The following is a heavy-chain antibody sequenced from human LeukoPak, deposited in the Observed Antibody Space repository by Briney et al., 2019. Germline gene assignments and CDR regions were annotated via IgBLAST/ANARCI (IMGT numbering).Heavy chain of an antibody. CDR2: TYYNSKWYN. CDR3: ARQYHRDCGH. J-gene: IGHJ4*02. CDR1: GDSVSSNSAA. V-gene: IGHV6-1*01. Sequence: SQTLSLTCVISGDSVSSNSAAWNWIRQSPSRGLEWLGRTYYNSKWYNDYAVSVKSRITINPDTSKNQFSLHLNSVTPEYTAVYYCARQYHRDCGHWGKGTLVTVST. D-gene: IGHD2-21*02.